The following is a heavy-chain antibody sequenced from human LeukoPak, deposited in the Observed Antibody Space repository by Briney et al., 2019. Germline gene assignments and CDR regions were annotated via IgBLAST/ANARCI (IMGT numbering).Heavy chain of an antibody. CDR3: VRAVSGTLGGAFDI. CDR2: INPNSGVT. J-gene: IGHJ3*02. Sequence: ASVKVSCKASGSTFIDYFIHWMRQTPGQGLEWLGWINPNSGVTRYAQKFQDRVTMTRDTAAYMELSSLKSDDTAVYYCVRAVSGTLGGAFDIWGQGTAVTVSS. CDR1: GSTFIDYF. V-gene: IGHV1-2*02. D-gene: IGHD1-7*01.